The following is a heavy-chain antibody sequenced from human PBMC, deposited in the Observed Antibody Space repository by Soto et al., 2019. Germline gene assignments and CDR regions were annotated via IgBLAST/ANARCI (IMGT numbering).Heavy chain of an antibody. D-gene: IGHD3-9*01. V-gene: IGHV1-46*01. CDR2: INPSGGST. CDR1: GYTFTSYY. CDR3: ARGPNYDILTGYYNPWFDP. J-gene: IGHJ5*02. Sequence: ASVKVSCKASGYTFTSYYMHWVRQAPGQGLDWMGIINPSGGSTSYAQKFQGRVTMTRDTSTSTVYMELSSLRSEDTAVYYCARGPNYDILTGYYNPWFDPWGQGTLVTVSS.